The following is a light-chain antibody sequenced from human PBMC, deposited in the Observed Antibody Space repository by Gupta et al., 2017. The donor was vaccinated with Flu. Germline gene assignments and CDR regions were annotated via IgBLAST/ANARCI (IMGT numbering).Light chain of an antibody. CDR2: AAS. Sequence: EIVLTQSPGTLSLSPGERATLSCRASQSVSSSSLAWYQQKPGQAPRLLIYAASSRATDIPDRFSGSGSGTEFTLTISRREPEEFAVYYCQHEGCPLFTFGQGTKLDIK. V-gene: IGKV3-20*01. CDR3: QHEGCPLFT. J-gene: IGKJ2*01. CDR1: QSVSSSS.